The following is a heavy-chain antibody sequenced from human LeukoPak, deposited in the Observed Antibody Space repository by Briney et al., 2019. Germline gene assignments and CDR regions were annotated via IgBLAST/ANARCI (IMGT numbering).Heavy chain of an antibody. D-gene: IGHD6-13*01. Sequence: PSETLSLTCTVSGGSISSCYWSWIRQPPGKGLEWIGYIYYSGSTNYNPSLKSRVTISVDTSKDQFSLKLSSVTAADTAVYYCSSIAAGYGMDVWGQGTTVTVSS. CDR1: GGSISSCY. CDR3: SSIAAGYGMDV. V-gene: IGHV4-59*01. J-gene: IGHJ6*02. CDR2: IYYSGST.